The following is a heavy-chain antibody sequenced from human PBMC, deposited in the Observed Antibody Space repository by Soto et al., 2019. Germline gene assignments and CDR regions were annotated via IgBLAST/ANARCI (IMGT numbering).Heavy chain of an antibody. CDR3: ARAQGSGFLVS. CDR2: IYYSGST. J-gene: IGHJ4*02. V-gene: IGHV4-30-4*01. Sequence: QVQLQESGPGLVKPSQTLSLTCTVSGGSISSGDYYWSWIRQPPGKGLEWIGYIYYSGSTYYNPSLKGLVTISVDTSKTQFSLKLSSVTAADTAVYYCARAQGSGFLVSWGQGTLVTVSS. CDR1: GGSISSGDYY. D-gene: IGHD3-10*01.